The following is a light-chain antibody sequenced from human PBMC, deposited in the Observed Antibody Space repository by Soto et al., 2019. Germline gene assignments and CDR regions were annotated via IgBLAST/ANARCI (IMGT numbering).Light chain of an antibody. CDR2: AAS. V-gene: IGKV1-27*01. CDR3: QKYNSAPWT. CDR1: QGISNY. Sequence: DIQMTQSPSSLSASVGDRVTITCRASQGISNYLAWSQQKPGKVPKLLIYAASTLQSGVPSRFSGSGSGTDVTHTISSLQPEDVATYDCQKYNSAPWTCGQGTKVEIK. J-gene: IGKJ1*01.